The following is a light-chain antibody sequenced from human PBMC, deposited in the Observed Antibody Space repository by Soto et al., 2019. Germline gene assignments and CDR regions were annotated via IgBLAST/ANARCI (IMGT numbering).Light chain of an antibody. Sequence: ETVMPQSPAARSARPGATQTHSCRANKNVCTNLAGYQQTPGPAPRLLICGASTRATGIPPRFSGRESATEFPLTISSLQSEGVAVYYCQQYGKSPSTFGQGTRLEIK. J-gene: IGKJ5*01. CDR1: KNVCTN. V-gene: IGKV3-15*01. CDR2: GAS. CDR3: QQYGKSPST.